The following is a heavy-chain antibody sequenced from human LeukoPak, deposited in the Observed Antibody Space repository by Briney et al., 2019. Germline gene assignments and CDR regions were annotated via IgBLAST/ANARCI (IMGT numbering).Heavy chain of an antibody. V-gene: IGHV3-48*03. J-gene: IGHJ4*02. Sequence: GGSLRLSCAASGFTFSSYTMNWVRQAPGKGLEWISYISSSVTTIYYADSVKGRFTISRDNAKNSLYLQMNSLRAEDTAVYYCARDDEAMPGDYWGQGTLVTVSS. CDR1: GFTFSSYT. CDR2: ISSSVTTI. D-gene: IGHD2-2*01. CDR3: ARDDEAMPGDY.